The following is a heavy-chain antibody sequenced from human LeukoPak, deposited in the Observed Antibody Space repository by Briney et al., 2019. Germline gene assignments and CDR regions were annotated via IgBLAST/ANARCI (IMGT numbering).Heavy chain of an antibody. CDR3: GKEAAVAGTFRAFDY. Sequence: GGSLRLSCAASGFTFSRYEMNWVRQAPGKGLEWVSAISGSGGSTYYGDSVKGRFTISRDNSKNTLDLQMSSLRVEDTAVYYCGKEAAVAGTFRAFDYWGQGTLVTVSS. D-gene: IGHD6-19*01. V-gene: IGHV3-23*01. CDR1: GFTFSRYE. CDR2: ISGSGGST. J-gene: IGHJ4*02.